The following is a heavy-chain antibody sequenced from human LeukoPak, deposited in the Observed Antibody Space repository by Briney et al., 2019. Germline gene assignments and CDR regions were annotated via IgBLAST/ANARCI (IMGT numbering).Heavy chain of an antibody. CDR1: GFTFSSYS. D-gene: IGHD2-15*01. J-gene: IGHJ5*02. CDR3: ARGRGVMCSGGSCTLGWFDP. CDR2: ISSSSSYI. Sequence: GGSLRLSCAASGFTFSSYSMNWVRQAPGKGLELVSSISSSSSYIYYADSVKGRFTISRDNAKNSLYLQMNSLRAEDTAVYYCARGRGVMCSGGSCTLGWFDPWGQGTLVTVSS. V-gene: IGHV3-21*01.